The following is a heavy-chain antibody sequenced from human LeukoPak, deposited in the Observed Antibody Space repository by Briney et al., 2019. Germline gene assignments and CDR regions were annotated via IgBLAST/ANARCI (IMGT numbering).Heavy chain of an antibody. CDR1: GFIFSDYN. D-gene: IGHD5-12*01. Sequence: GGSLRLSCAASGFIFSDYNMIWFRQAPGKGLECISFISSRGTTINYADSVKGRCTISRDNAENSLYLQLNSLRVEDTAVYYCARGQSGYDFPLYWGQETRVTVSS. CDR3: ARGQSGYDFPLY. CDR2: ISSRGTTI. J-gene: IGHJ4*02. V-gene: IGHV3-48*01.